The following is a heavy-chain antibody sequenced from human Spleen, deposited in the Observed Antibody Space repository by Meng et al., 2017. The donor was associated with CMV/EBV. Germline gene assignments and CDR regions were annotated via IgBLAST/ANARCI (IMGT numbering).Heavy chain of an antibody. J-gene: IGHJ2*01. V-gene: IGHV5-51*01. CDR2: IYPGDSDT. CDR3: ARRLSTWYFDL. Sequence: GGSLRLSCKGSGYSFTNYWIGWVRQMSGKGLEWMGIIYPGDSDTKYSPSFQGQVTISADKSISTSYLQWSSLRASDTAMYYCARRLSTWYFDLWGRGTLVTVSS. CDR1: GYSFTNYW.